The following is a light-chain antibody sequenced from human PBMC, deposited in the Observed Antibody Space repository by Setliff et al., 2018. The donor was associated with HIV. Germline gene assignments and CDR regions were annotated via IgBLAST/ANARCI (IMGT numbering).Light chain of an antibody. CDR3: NSFTSSSAYVL. V-gene: IGLV2-14*01. Sequence: QSALTQPASVSGSPGQSITISCTGTSSDVGGYKYVSWYQQYPGKAPKLIIYEVTNRPSGVSNRFSGSKSGNTAPLTISGLQAEDEADYYCNSFTSSSAYVLFGGGTKVTVL. J-gene: IGLJ2*01. CDR2: EVT. CDR1: SSDVGGYKY.